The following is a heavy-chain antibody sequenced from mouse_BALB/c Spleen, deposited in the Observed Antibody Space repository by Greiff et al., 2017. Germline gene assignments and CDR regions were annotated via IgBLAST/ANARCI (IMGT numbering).Heavy chain of an antibody. Sequence: EVKLQELGPGLVKPSQSLSLTCTVTGYSITSDYAWNWIRQFPGNKLEWMGYISYSGSTSYNPSLKSRISITRDTSKNQFFLQLNSVTTEDTATYYCALDGYYFDYWGQGTTLTVSS. V-gene: IGHV3-2*02. CDR1: GYSITSDYA. D-gene: IGHD2-3*01. J-gene: IGHJ2*01. CDR3: ALDGYYFDY. CDR2: ISYSGST.